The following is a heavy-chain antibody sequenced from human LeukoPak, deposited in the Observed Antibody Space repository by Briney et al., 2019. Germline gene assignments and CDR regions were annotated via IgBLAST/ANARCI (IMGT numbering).Heavy chain of an antibody. Sequence: LVKLSCKPSGGTVSRYAISWVRQAPGQGLGWMGRIIPILGIANYAQKFQGRVTNTAEKSTSTAYMELSNLRSEGTAVYYRAFDLVPSGTEPDYWGQGTLVTVSS. V-gene: IGHV1-69*04. CDR2: IIPILGIA. CDR1: GGTVSRYA. J-gene: IGHJ4*02. CDR3: AFDLVPSGTEPDY. D-gene: IGHD3-10*01.